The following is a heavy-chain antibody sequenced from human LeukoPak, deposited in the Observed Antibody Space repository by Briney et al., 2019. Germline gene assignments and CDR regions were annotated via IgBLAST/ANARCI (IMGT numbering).Heavy chain of an antibody. J-gene: IGHJ3*02. CDR1: GGSLSSYY. Sequence: YPSETLSLTCTVSGGSLSSYYWSWIRQPPGKGLEWIGYIYYSGSTNYNPSLKSRVTISVDTSKNQFSLKLSSVTAADTAVYYCARSGGPNCSSTSCYRALGAFDIWGQGTMVTVSS. CDR2: IYYSGST. V-gene: IGHV4-59*01. CDR3: ARSGGPNCSSTSCYRALGAFDI. D-gene: IGHD2-2*02.